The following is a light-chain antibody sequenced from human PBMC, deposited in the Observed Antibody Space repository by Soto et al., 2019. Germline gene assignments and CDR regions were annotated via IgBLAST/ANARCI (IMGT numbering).Light chain of an antibody. J-gene: IGKJ4*01. CDR1: ESVGRNY. V-gene: IGKV3-20*01. CDR3: QQYAASPLT. Sequence: ENVLTQSPGTLSLSPGERATLSCRASESVGRNYIAWFQQKPGQAPRLLMHTASVRATGIPDRVSGSGSGTDFTLTISRLEPEDVAVFYCQQYAASPLTFGGGTKVEI. CDR2: TAS.